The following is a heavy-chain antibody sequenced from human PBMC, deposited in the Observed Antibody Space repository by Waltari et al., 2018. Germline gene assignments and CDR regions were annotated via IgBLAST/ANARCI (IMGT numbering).Heavy chain of an antibody. Sequence: EGQLLESGGGLVQPGGSLRLSCAASGFTFSTYAMSWVRQAPGKGLEWVSAASGSGSRTYYADSVKGRFTVSRDNSKNTLYRQMNSLRAEDTALYYCAKGSSGVTGTTFGAFDIWGQGTMVTVSS. CDR2: ASGSGSRT. CDR1: GFTFSTYA. D-gene: IGHD1-1*01. V-gene: IGHV3-23*01. J-gene: IGHJ3*02. CDR3: AKGSSGVTGTTFGAFDI.